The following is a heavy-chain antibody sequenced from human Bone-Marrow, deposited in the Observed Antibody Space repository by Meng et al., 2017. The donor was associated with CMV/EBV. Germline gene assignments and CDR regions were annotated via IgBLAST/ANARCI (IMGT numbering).Heavy chain of an antibody. Sequence: SVKVSCKASGYTFTSYGISWVRQAPGQGLEWMGGIIPIFGTANYAQKFQGRVTITTDESTSTAYMELSSLRSEDTAVYYCARGETIFGVVDYYYGMDVWGQGTTVTVSS. CDR2: IIPIFGTA. CDR1: GYTFTSYG. J-gene: IGHJ6*02. D-gene: IGHD3-3*01. CDR3: ARGETIFGVVDYYYGMDV. V-gene: IGHV1-69*05.